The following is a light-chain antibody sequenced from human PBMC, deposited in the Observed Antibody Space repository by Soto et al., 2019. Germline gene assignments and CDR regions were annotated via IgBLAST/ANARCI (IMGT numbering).Light chain of an antibody. CDR1: QSLTSY. V-gene: IGKV3-11*01. Sequence: EIVLTQSPATLSLSPGERATLSCRASQSLTSYLAWYQQKPGQAPRLLIYDASNRATGIPARFSGSGSGTDFTLTISSLEPEDFAVYYCQQRYNWPPKYTFGQGTQLEIK. J-gene: IGKJ2*01. CDR3: QQRYNWPPKYT. CDR2: DAS.